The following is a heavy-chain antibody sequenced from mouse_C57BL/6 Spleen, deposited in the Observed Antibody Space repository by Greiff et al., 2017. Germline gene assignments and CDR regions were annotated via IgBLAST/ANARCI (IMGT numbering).Heavy chain of an antibody. CDR1: GFTFSDYY. J-gene: IGHJ1*03. CDR3: ARQVVAHWYFDV. D-gene: IGHD1-1*01. Sequence: EVKVEESGGGLVQPGGSLKLSCAASGFTFSDYYMYWVRQTPEKRLEWVAYISNGGGSTYYPDTVKGRFTISRDNAKNTLYLQMSRLKSEDTAMYYCARQVVAHWYFDVWGTGTTVTVSS. CDR2: ISNGGGST. V-gene: IGHV5-12*01.